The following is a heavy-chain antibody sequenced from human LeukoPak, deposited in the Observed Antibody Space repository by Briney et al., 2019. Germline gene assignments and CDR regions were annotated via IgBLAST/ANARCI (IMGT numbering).Heavy chain of an antibody. Sequence: SVKVSCKASGGTFSSYATSWVRQAPGQGLEWMGRIIPILGIANYAQKFQSRVTITADKSTSTAYMELSSLRSEDTAVYYCASHDTVTTSISFRYWGQGTLVTVSS. V-gene: IGHV1-69*04. CDR1: GGTFSSYA. J-gene: IGHJ4*02. CDR3: ASHDTVTTSISFRY. CDR2: IIPILGIA. D-gene: IGHD4-11*01.